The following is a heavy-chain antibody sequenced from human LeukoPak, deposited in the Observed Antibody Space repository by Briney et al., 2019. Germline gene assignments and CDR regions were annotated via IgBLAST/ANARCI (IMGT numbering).Heavy chain of an antibody. D-gene: IGHD5-24*01. CDR3: ARGDGYNAIFDY. V-gene: IGHV3-74*01. J-gene: IGHJ4*02. CDR1: GFTFSSYW. CDR2: INSDGSST. Sequence: GGSLRLSCAASGFTFSSYWRHWVRQAPGKGLVWVSRINSDGSSTSYADSVKGRFTISRDNAKNTLYLQMNSLRAEDTAVYYCARGDGYNAIFDYWGQGTLVTVSS.